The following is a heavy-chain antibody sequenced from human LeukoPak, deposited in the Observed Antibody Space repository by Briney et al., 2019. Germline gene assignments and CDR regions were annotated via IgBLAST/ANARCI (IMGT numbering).Heavy chain of an antibody. V-gene: IGHV1-46*01. CDR3: ARGAWNSGY. Sequence: ASVNLSCKSSGYTFTSYYMHWVRQAAGHGLEWMGIINPSGGSTSYAQKFQGRVTMTRDTSTSTVYMELSSLRSEVTAVYYCARGAWNSGYWGQGNLVTVSP. J-gene: IGHJ4*02. CDR2: INPSGGST. D-gene: IGHD1-7*01. CDR1: GYTFTSYY.